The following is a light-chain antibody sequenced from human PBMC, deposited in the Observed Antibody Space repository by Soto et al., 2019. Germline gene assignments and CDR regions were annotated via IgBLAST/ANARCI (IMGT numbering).Light chain of an antibody. Sequence: DIQMTQSPSILSASVGDRVTITCRASQNINIWLAWYQQKPGKAPKLLIYNAAYLESGVPSRFSGSGSGTEFTLTISSLQPDDFAIYYCQQYNGDSRGFGQGTKVELK. CDR2: NAA. V-gene: IGKV1-5*01. J-gene: IGKJ1*01. CDR3: QQYNGDSRG. CDR1: QNINIW.